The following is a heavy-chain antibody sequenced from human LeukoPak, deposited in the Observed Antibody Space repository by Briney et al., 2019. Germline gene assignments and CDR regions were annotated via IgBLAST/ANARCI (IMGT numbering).Heavy chain of an antibody. CDR3: ARATIFGGYNWFDP. CDR2: IYYSGST. D-gene: IGHD3-3*01. V-gene: IGHV4-59*12. CDR1: GGSISSYY. J-gene: IGHJ5*02. Sequence: SETLSLTCTVSGGSISSYYWSWIRQPPGKGLEWIGYIYYSGSTNYNPSLKSRVTMSVDTSKNQFSLKLSSVTAADTAVYYCARATIFGGYNWFDPWGQGTLVTVSS.